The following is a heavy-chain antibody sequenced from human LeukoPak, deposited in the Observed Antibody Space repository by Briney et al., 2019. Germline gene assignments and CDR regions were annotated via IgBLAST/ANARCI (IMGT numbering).Heavy chain of an antibody. Sequence: SETLSLTCAVYGGSFSGYYWSWIRQPPGKGLEWIGEINHSGSTNYNPSLKSRVTISVDTSKNQFSLKLSSVTAADTAAYYCARPSGWSGPNWFAPWGQGTLVTVSS. J-gene: IGHJ5*02. V-gene: IGHV4-34*01. CDR3: ARPSGWSGPNWFAP. CDR2: INHSGST. CDR1: GGSFSGYY. D-gene: IGHD6-19*01.